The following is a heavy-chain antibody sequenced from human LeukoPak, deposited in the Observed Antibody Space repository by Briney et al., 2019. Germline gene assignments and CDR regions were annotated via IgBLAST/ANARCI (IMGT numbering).Heavy chain of an antibody. Sequence: SQTLSLTCAVSGGSISSGGYSWSWIRQPPGKGLEWIGYTYHSGSTYYNPSLKSRVTMSVDRSKNQFSLRLSSVTAADTAVYYCARGPGYNAFDVWGQGTMVTVSS. V-gene: IGHV4-30-2*01. CDR2: TYHSGST. CDR1: GGSISSGGYS. D-gene: IGHD6-13*01. CDR3: ARGPGYNAFDV. J-gene: IGHJ3*01.